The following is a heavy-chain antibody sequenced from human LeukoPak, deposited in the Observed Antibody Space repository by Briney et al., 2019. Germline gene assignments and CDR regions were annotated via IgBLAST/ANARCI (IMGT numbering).Heavy chain of an antibody. CDR2: IYHSGST. V-gene: IGHV4-30-2*01. CDR3: ARDPSVPDTYYFDY. J-gene: IGHJ4*02. Sequence: SQTLSLTCAVSGGSISSGGYSWSWIRQPPGKGLEWIGYIYHSGSTYYNPSLKSRVTISVDRSKNQFSLKLSSVTAADTAVYYCARDPSVPDTYYFDYWGQGTLVTVSS. CDR1: GGSISSGGYS. D-gene: IGHD2-2*02.